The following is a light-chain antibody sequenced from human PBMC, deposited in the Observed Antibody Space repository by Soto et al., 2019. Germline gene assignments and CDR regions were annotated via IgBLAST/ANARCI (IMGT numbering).Light chain of an antibody. Sequence: DIQMTQSPSTLSASVGDRVTITCRASQSINNWLAWYQQKPGKAPKLLIYKVSNLESGVPSRFSGSGSVTEFTLTISSLQPDDFAAYYCQQYDSYSGTFGQGTKLEIK. CDR2: KVS. J-gene: IGKJ2*01. V-gene: IGKV1-5*03. CDR3: QQYDSYSGT. CDR1: QSINNW.